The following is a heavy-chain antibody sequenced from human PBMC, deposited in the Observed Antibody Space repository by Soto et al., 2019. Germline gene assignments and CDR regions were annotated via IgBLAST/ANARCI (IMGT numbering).Heavy chain of an antibody. Sequence: GASVKVSCKASGYSFTSLDINWVRQTAGQGLEWMGWMQPSTGRTGYAQKFQGRVTMARDTSINTAYMELTTLTSDDTAFYYCARGVSAGVDYWGQGTLVTVSS. CDR1: GYSFTSLD. J-gene: IGHJ4*02. CDR3: ARGVSAGVDY. V-gene: IGHV1-8*01. CDR2: MQPSTGRT. D-gene: IGHD1-26*01.